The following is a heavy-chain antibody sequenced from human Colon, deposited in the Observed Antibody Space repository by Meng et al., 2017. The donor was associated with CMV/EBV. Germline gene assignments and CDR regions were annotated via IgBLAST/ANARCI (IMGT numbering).Heavy chain of an antibody. J-gene: IGHJ4*02. Sequence: GGSLRPSWAASGFPFSSHAMTWVRQAPGKGLEWVAGLSGIGGTTYHADSVKGRFTISRDNSKNTLYLQMNSLRAEDTAVYYCAKDSRYEWNYYFDNWGQGVLVTVSS. CDR3: AKDSRYEWNYYFDN. CDR2: LSGIGGTT. D-gene: IGHD1-7*01. V-gene: IGHV3-23*01. CDR1: GFPFSSHA.